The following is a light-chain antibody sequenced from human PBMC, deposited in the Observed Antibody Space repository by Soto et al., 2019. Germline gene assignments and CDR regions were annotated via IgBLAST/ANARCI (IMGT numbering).Light chain of an antibody. J-gene: IGKJ3*01. V-gene: IGKV3-11*01. CDR1: QSVSSY. Sequence: EIVFTQSPATLSLSPGERATLSCRASQSVSSYLAWYQQKPGQAPRLLIYDASNRATGIPARFSGSGSGTDFTLTISSLEPEDFAVYYCQQRSNWPITFGPGTKVDIX. CDR2: DAS. CDR3: QQRSNWPIT.